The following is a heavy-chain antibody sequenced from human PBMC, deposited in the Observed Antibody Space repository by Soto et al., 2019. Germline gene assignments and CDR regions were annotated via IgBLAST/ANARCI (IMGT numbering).Heavy chain of an antibody. D-gene: IGHD1-26*01. J-gene: IGHJ4*02. CDR1: GSTFGIFA. CDR3: ARENEWEYPDY. Sequence: QAQLVESGGGVVKPGRSLGPSCAASGSTFGIFAMNWVGRAPGRGLEWVAVISYDGSNKYYADSVKGRFTISRDNSKNTLYLQMNSLRAEDTAVYSCARENEWEYPDYWGQGTLVTVSS. V-gene: IGHV3-30-3*01. CDR2: ISYDGSNK.